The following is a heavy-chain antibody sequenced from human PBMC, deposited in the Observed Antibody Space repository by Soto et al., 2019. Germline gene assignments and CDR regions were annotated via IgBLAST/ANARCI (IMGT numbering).Heavy chain of an antibody. V-gene: IGHV3-64*01. D-gene: IGHD5-18*01. J-gene: IGHJ5*02. CDR2: IGTNGGNT. CDR3: TRAGDTAMVIINWFDP. CDR1: GFTFSRYV. Sequence: EVQLVESGGGLVQPGGSLRLSCVASGFTFSRYVMYWVRQAPGRGLEYVSGIGTNGGNTDYANSVKGRFTISRDNSKNTLYLQMGSLRDEDTAVYYCTRAGDTAMVIINWFDPWGQGTLVTVSS.